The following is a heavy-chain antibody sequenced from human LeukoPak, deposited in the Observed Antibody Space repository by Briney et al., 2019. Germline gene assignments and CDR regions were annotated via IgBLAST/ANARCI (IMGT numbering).Heavy chain of an antibody. V-gene: IGHV3-64D*06. J-gene: IGHJ6*02. CDR2: ISSNGGST. CDR1: GFTFSNYA. Sequence: GGSLRLSCSASGFTFSNYAMHWVRQAPGKGLEYVSAISSNGGSTFYADSVKGRFTISRDNSENSLYFQMNSLRAEDTAVYYCVKSTRVTTAYYYYGMDVWGQGTTVTVSS. CDR3: VKSTRVTTAYYYYGMDV. D-gene: IGHD4-17*01.